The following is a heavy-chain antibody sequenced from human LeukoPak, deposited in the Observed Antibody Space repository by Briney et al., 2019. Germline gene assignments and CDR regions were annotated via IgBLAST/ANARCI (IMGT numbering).Heavy chain of an antibody. CDR2: IYYSGST. J-gene: IGHJ4*02. CDR1: GGSISSGGYY. D-gene: IGHD3-3*01. V-gene: IGHV4-31*03. Sequence: PSETLSLTCTVSGGSISSGGYYWSWIHQHPGKGLEWIGYIYYSGSTYYNPSLKSRVTISVDTSKNQFSLKLSSVTAADTAVYYCVALLRSGYYRGLDYWGQGTLVTVSS. CDR3: VALLRSGYYRGLDY.